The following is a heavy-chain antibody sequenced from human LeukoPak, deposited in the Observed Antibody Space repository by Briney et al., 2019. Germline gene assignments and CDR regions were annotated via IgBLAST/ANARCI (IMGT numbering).Heavy chain of an antibody. D-gene: IGHD6-6*01. V-gene: IGHV4-34*01. Sequence: PSETLSLTCAVYGGSFSGYYWSWIRQPPGKGLEWIGEINHSGSTNYNPSLKSRVTISVDTSKNQFSLKLSSVTAADTAVYYCARGLPSIPDRKGNYYFDYWGQGTLVTVSS. J-gene: IGHJ4*02. CDR3: ARGLPSIPDRKGNYYFDY. CDR2: INHSGST. CDR1: GGSFSGYY.